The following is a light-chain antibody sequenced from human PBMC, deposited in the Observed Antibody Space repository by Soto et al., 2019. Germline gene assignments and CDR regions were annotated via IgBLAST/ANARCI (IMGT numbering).Light chain of an antibody. CDR1: QGISSY. J-gene: IGKJ3*01. Sequence: AIRMTQSPSSFSASTGDRVTITCRASQGISSYLAWYQQKPGKAPKLLIYAASTLQSGVPSRFSGSGSGTDFTFTISSLQPEDIATYYCQQYDNLPRVTFGPGTKVDIK. CDR2: AAS. V-gene: IGKV1-8*01. CDR3: QQYDNLPRVT.